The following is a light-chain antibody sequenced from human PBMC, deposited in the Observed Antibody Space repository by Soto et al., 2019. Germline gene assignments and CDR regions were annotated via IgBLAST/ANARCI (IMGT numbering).Light chain of an antibody. CDR3: QSYDSSLSGYV. Sequence: QSVLTQPASVSGSPGQSITISCTGTSSDVGGYNYVSWYQQHPGKAPKLMIYDVSNRPSGVSDRFSGSKSGTSASLAITGLQAEDEADYYCQSYDSSLSGYVFGTGTKLTVL. CDR2: DVS. J-gene: IGLJ1*01. CDR1: SSDVGGYNY. V-gene: IGLV2-14*01.